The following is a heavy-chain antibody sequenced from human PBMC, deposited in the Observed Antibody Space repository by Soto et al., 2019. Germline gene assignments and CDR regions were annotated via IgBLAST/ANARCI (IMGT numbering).Heavy chain of an antibody. CDR2: INGGSGKT. D-gene: IGHD1-26*01. CDR1: GFTFTLYS. CDR3: ARYSGNYQDAFDI. V-gene: IGHV1-3*01. J-gene: IGHJ3*02. Sequence: GASVKVSCKASGFTFTLYSMHWVRQAPGQRLEWMGWINGGSGKTKYSQKFQGRVTIARDTSASTAYMEGSSLRSEDTAVYYCARYSGNYQDAFDIWGQGTMVTVSS.